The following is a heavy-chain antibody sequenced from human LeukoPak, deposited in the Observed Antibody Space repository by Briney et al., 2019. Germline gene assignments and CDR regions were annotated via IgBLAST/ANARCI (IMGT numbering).Heavy chain of an antibody. CDR1: GYTFTGYY. D-gene: IGHD2-2*02. CDR3: ARGHQLLYGGFDP. Sequence: ASVKVSCKASGYTFTGYYMHWVRQAPGQGLEWMGWINPNSGGTNYAQKFQGWVTMTRDTSISTAYMELSRLRSDDTAVYYCARGHQLLYGGFDPWGQGTLVTVSS. V-gene: IGHV1-2*04. CDR2: INPNSGGT. J-gene: IGHJ5*02.